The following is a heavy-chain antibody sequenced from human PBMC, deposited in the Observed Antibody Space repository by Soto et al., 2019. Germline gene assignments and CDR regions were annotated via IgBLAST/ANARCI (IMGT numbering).Heavy chain of an antibody. J-gene: IGHJ3*02. CDR2: ISSRGSI. CDR3: AKRLYSGSYYAAFDI. D-gene: IGHD1-26*01. CDR1: GFTFSSYA. Sequence: GGSLRLSCAASGFTFSSYAMSWVRQAPGKGLEWVSAISSRGSIYFADSVKGRFTISRDNSQNTLYLQMNSLRAEDTAIYYCAKRLYSGSYYAAFDIWGQGTMVTVSS. V-gene: IGHV3-23*01.